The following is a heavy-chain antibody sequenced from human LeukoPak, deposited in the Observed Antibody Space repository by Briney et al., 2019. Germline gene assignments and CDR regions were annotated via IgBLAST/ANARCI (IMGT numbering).Heavy chain of an antibody. J-gene: IGHJ3*02. V-gene: IGHV3-53*01. CDR3: TKGTFDI. Sequence: GGSLRLSCAGSGFTVSINYMIWVRQAPGKGLEWVSFMDPDGVTSYADSVKGRFTISRDNSKNTLYLQLSTLRAEDTAIYYCTKGTFDIWGQGTMVTVSS. CDR2: MDPDGVT. CDR1: GFTVSINY.